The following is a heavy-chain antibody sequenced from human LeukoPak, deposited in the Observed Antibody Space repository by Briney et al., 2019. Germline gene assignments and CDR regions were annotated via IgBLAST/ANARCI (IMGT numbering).Heavy chain of an antibody. J-gene: IGHJ5*02. V-gene: IGHV4-34*01. Sequence: SETLSLTCAVYGGSFSGYYWSWIRQPPGKGLKWIGEINHSGSTNYNPSLKSRVTISVDTSKNQFSLKLSSVTAADTAVYYCARAGDYSNCRNWFDPWGQGTLVTVSS. CDR3: ARAGDYSNCRNWFDP. CDR2: INHSGST. CDR1: GGSFSGYY. D-gene: IGHD4-11*01.